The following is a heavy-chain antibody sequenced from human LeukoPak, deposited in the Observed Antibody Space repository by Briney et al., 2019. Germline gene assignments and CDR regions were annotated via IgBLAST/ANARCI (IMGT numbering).Heavy chain of an antibody. CDR1: GYTFTGYY. CDR3: ARGKRAAPSNYVSSFRYYFDY. D-gene: IGHD4-11*01. Sequence: ASVKVSCKASGYTFTGYYMHWVRQAPGQGLEWMGWISPNSGGTNYAQKFQGRVTMTRDTSISTAYMELSRLRSDDTAVYYCARGKRAAPSNYVSSFRYYFDYWGQGTLVTVSS. J-gene: IGHJ4*02. CDR2: ISPNSGGT. V-gene: IGHV1-2*02.